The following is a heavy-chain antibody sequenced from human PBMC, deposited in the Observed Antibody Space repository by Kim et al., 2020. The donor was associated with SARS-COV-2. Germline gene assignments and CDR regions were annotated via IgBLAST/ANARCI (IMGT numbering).Heavy chain of an antibody. D-gene: IGHD1-26*01. CDR1: GYTFTSYA. CDR2: INAGNGNT. J-gene: IGHJ4*02. V-gene: IGHV1-3*01. Sequence: ASVKVSCKASGYTFTSYAMHWVRQAPGQRLEWMGWINAGNGNTKYSQKFQGRVTITRDTSASTAYMELSSLRSEDTAVYYCASEVGATGTFDYWGQGTLVTVSS. CDR3: ASEVGATGTFDY.